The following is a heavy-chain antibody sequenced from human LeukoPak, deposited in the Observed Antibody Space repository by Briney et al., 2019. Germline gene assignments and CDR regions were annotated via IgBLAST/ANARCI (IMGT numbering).Heavy chain of an antibody. CDR3: AREGPSPVVPITHWFDP. CDR2: ISYDGANK. J-gene: IGHJ5*02. CDR1: GFIFTNYA. V-gene: IGHV3-30-3*01. D-gene: IGHD2-2*01. Sequence: GGSLRLSCAASGFIFTNYAMRWVRQAPGKGLEWVAVISYDGANKYYADSVKGRFTFSRDNSKSTLYLQMNSLRVEDTAVYYCAREGPSPVVPITHWFDPLGRGTLVSVSS.